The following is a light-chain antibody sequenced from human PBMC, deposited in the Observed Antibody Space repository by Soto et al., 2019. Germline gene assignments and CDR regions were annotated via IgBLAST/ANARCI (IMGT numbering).Light chain of an antibody. Sequence: DLPMTQSPSTLSASVGDRVTITCRASQSISSSLAWYQQKPGKAPKLLIYAASSLEGGVPSRFSGSGSGTEFTLTISSLRPDDFATYYCQQYNSYPFTFGQGTILEI. V-gene: IGKV1-5*01. CDR1: QSISSS. CDR2: AAS. CDR3: QQYNSYPFT. J-gene: IGKJ2*01.